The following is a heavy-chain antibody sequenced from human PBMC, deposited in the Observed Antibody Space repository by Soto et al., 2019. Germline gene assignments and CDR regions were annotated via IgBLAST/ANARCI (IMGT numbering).Heavy chain of an antibody. V-gene: IGHV3-30*18. CDR1: GFSFSSYG. CDR3: AKDAPYYYDSSGYYGPFDY. CDR2: ISYDGSNK. J-gene: IGHJ4*02. Sequence: XESLRLSCAASGFSFSSYGIHWVRQAPGKGLEWVALISYDGSNKYYADSVKGRFTISRDNSKNTLYLQMNSLRAEDTAMYYCAKDAPYYYDSSGYYGPFDYWGQGTLVTVPS. D-gene: IGHD3-22*01.